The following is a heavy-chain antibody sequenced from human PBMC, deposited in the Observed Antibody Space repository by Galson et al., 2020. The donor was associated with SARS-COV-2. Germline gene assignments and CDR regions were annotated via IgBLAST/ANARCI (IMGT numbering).Heavy chain of an antibody. D-gene: IGHD3-3*01. CDR2: IYYSGST. CDR3: AREEDYDFWSGYPVNDAFDI. Sequence: SETLSLTCTVSGGSVSSGSYYWSWIRQPPGKGLEWIGYIYYSGSTNYNPSLKSRVTISVDTSKNQFSLKLSSVTAADTAVYYCAREEDYDFWSGYPVNDAFDIWGQGTMVTVSS. CDR1: GGSVSSGSYY. J-gene: IGHJ3*02. V-gene: IGHV4-61*01.